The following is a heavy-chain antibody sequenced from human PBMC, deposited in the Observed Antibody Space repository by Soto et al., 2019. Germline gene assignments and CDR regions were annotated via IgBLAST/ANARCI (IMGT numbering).Heavy chain of an antibody. Sequence: KTSETLSLTCAVYGGSFSGYYWSWIRQPPGKGLEWIGGINPSGSTNYNPSLKSRVTISVDTSKNQFSLNLSSVTAADTAVYYCARGRPGRSSGWYNYWGQGTLVTVSS. D-gene: IGHD6-19*01. CDR2: INPSGST. V-gene: IGHV4-34*01. CDR3: ARGRPGRSSGWYNY. CDR1: GGSFSGYY. J-gene: IGHJ4*02.